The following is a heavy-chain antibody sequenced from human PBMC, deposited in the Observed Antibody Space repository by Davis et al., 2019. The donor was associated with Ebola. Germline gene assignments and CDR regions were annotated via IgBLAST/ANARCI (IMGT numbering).Heavy chain of an antibody. J-gene: IGHJ6*02. D-gene: IGHD2-2*02. V-gene: IGHV4-34*01. Sequence: MPGGSLRLSCAVYGGSFSDYYWNWIRQPPEKGLEWSGEINPSGSTNYSPSLKSRVTISVDTSKNQISLKLSSVTAADTAVYYCARSKPAAIVYYYYGMDVWGQGTTVTVSS. CDR1: GGSFSDYY. CDR2: INPSGST. CDR3: ARSKPAAIVYYYYGMDV.